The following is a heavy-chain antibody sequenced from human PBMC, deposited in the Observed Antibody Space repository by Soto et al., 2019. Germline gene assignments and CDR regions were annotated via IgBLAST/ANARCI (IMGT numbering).Heavy chain of an antibody. J-gene: IGHJ4*02. CDR3: ARGELTHYFDY. CDR1: GGSFSGYY. CDR2: INHSGST. V-gene: IGHV4-34*01. Sequence: SETLSLTCAVYGGSFSGYYWSWIRQPPGKGLEWIGEINHSGSTNYNPSLKSRVTISVDTSKNQFSLKLSSVTAADTAVYYCARGELTHYFDYWGQGTLVTVSS. D-gene: IGHD1-26*01.